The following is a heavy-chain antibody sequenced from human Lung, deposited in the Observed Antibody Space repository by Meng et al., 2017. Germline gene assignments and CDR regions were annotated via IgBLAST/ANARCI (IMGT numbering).Heavy chain of an antibody. CDR2: INPESGDT. D-gene: IGHD6-13*01. J-gene: IGHJ4*02. V-gene: IGHV1-2*06. CDR1: GYTFPDYW. CDR3: ARDEDISAAGKLFGDY. Sequence: GPLVQSVAEVKKPGASVKVACKDFGYTFPDYWVPWVRRGPGQGLEWMGRINPESGDTHYAQRFQGRVPMTGDTSISTAYMELSGLRSDDTAMYYCARDEDISAAGKLFGDYWGQGTLVTVSS.